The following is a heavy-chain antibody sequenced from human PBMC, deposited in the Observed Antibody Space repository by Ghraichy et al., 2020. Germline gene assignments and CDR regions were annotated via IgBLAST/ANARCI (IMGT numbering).Heavy chain of an antibody. CDR1: GFTFSSYA. CDR2: ISGSGGST. V-gene: IGHV3-23*01. Sequence: GSLRLSCAASGFTFSSYAMSWVRQAPGKGLEWVSAISGSGGSTYYADSVKGRFTISRDNSKNTLYLQMNSLRAEDTAVYYCAKAPSSSWYTDYNWFDPWGQGTLVTVSS. CDR3: AKAPSSSWYTDYNWFDP. J-gene: IGHJ5*02. D-gene: IGHD6-13*01.